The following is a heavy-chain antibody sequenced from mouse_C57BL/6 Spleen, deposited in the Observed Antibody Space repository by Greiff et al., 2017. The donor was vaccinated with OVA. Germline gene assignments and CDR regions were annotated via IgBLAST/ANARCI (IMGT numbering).Heavy chain of an antibody. D-gene: IGHD1-1*01. V-gene: IGHV1-19*01. CDR1: GYTFTDYY. CDR3: ARASYYYGSSPFDY. Sequence: EVQLQQSGPVLVKPGASVKMSCKASGYTFTDYYMNWVKQSHGKSLEWIGVINPYNGGTSYNQKFKGKATLTVDKSSSTAYMELNSLTSEDSAVYYCARASYYYGSSPFDYWGQGTTLTVSS. CDR2: INPYNGGT. J-gene: IGHJ2*01.